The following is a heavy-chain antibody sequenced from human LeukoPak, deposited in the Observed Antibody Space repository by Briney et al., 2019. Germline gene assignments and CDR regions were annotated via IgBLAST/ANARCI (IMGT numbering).Heavy chain of an antibody. Sequence: GGSLRLSCAASGFTASDNYMSWVRQAPGKGLEWVSTFSGSGGSTYYADSVKGRFSISRDNSKNTLYLQMNSLRAEDTAAYYCARSGLNRFDYWGQGTLVTVSS. CDR2: FSGSGGST. D-gene: IGHD2-15*01. V-gene: IGHV3-23*01. CDR1: GFTASDNY. J-gene: IGHJ4*02. CDR3: ARSGLNRFDY.